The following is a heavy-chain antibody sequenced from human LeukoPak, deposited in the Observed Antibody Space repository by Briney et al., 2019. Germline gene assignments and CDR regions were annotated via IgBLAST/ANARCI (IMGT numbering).Heavy chain of an antibody. D-gene: IGHD4-23*01. J-gene: IGHJ3*02. Sequence: SETLSLTCTVSGGSISSYYWSWIRQPAGKGLEWIGRIYTSGSTNYNPSLKSRVTISVDTSKNQFSLKLSSVTAADTAVYYCARDLGWQLGKEAFDIWGQGTMVTVSS. CDR1: GGSISSYY. CDR3: ARDLGWQLGKEAFDI. CDR2: IYTSGST. V-gene: IGHV4-4*07.